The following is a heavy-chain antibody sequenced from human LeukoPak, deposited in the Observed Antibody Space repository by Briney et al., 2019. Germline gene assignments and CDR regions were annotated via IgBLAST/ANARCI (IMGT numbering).Heavy chain of an antibody. D-gene: IGHD4-17*01. Sequence: GGSLRLSCAASGFTFSSFEMNWVRQAPGKGLEWVSYISSSRSTIYYADSVKGRFTISRDNAKNSLYLQMNSLRVEDTAVYYCAKDEDYGDYLNWFDPWGQGTLVTVSS. V-gene: IGHV3-48*03. CDR2: ISSSRSTI. CDR3: AKDEDYGDYLNWFDP. CDR1: GFTFSSFE. J-gene: IGHJ5*02.